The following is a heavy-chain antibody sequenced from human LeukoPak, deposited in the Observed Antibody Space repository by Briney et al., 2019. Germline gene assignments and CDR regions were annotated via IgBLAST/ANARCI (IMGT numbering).Heavy chain of an antibody. Sequence: GGSLRLSCAASGFTFNTYTMNWVRQAPGKGLEWVSSLNPNYRYIYYTDSVQGRFTVSRDNVKNSLYLQMNTLRAEDTAVYYCAREDAEAFDIWGQGTMVTVSS. CDR2: LNPNYRYI. CDR1: GFTFNTYT. CDR3: AREDAEAFDI. J-gene: IGHJ3*02. V-gene: IGHV3-21*01.